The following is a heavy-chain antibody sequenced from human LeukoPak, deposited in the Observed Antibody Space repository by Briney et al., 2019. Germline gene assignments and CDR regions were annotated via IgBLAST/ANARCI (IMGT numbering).Heavy chain of an antibody. J-gene: IGHJ6*03. D-gene: IGHD3-10*01. CDR2: ISGDGGST. Sequence: GGSLRLSCAAPGFTFDDYAMHWVRQAPGKGLEWVSLISGDGGSTYYADSVKGRFTISRDNSKNSLYLQMNSLRTEDTALYYCAKGPSGGSGYYYYYYYMDVWGKGTTVTVSS. CDR1: GFTFDDYA. CDR3: AKGPSGGSGYYYYYYYMDV. V-gene: IGHV3-43*02.